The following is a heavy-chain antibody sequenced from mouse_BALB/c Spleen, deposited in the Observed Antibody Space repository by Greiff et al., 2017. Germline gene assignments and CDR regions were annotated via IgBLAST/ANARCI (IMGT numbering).Heavy chain of an antibody. J-gene: IGHJ4*01. D-gene: IGHD2-3*01. CDR2: IWAGGST. Sequence: VQLKESGPGLVAPSQSLSITCTVSGFSLTSYGVHWVRQPPGKGLEWLGVIWAGGSTNYNSALMSRLSISKDNSKSQVFLKMNSLQTDDTAMYYCARAGSDGYYYYYAMDYWGQGTSVTVSS. V-gene: IGHV2-9*02. CDR3: ARAGSDGYYYYYAMDY. CDR1: GFSLTSYG.